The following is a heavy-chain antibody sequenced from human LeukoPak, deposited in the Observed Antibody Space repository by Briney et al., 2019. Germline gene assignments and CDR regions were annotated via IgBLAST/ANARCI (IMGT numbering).Heavy chain of an antibody. Sequence: SETLCLTCTVSGGSISSGDYYWSWIRQPPGKGLEWIGYIYYSGSTYYNPSLKSRVTISVDTSKNQFSLKLSSVTAADTAVYYCARDSSGYYFEIWGQGTMVTVSS. CDR1: GGSISSGDYY. V-gene: IGHV4-30-4*01. CDR2: IYYSGST. CDR3: ARDSSGYYFEI. J-gene: IGHJ3*02. D-gene: IGHD3-22*01.